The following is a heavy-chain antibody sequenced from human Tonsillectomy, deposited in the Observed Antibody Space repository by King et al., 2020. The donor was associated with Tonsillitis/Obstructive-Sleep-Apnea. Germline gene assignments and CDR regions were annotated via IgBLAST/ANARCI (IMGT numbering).Heavy chain of an antibody. D-gene: IGHD1-14*01. V-gene: IGHV3-11*05. Sequence: VQLVESGGGLVKPGGSLRLSCAASGFTFNDNYMSWIRQAPGKGLEWISYISTSRGYTKYTDSVRGRFTIARDDAKNLVYLQMNSLRVDDTAVYYCARGKNHLFLPFDSWGQGTLVTVSS. CDR3: ARGKNHLFLPFDS. CDR2: ISTSRGYT. J-gene: IGHJ4*02. CDR1: GFTFNDNY.